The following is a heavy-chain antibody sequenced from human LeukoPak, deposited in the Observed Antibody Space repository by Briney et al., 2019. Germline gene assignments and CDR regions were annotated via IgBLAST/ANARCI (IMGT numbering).Heavy chain of an antibody. CDR2: ISYDGTNK. CDR1: GFTFSSYA. J-gene: IGHJ4*02. D-gene: IGHD2-15*01. V-gene: IGHV3-30*04. CDR3: AKEVVWDIVVVVAAIWDSDYFDY. Sequence: GGSLRLSCAASGFTFSSYAMHWVRQAPGKGLEWVAFISYDGTNKYYADSVEGRSTISRDNSKNTLYLEMNSLRAEDTAVYYCAKEVVWDIVVVVAAIWDSDYFDYWGQGTLVTVSS.